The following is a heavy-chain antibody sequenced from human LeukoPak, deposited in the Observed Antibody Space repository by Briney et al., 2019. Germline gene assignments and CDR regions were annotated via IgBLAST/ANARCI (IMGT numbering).Heavy chain of an antibody. D-gene: IGHD6-19*01. CDR2: INHSGST. V-gene: IGHV4-34*01. CDR3: ARGVPGIAVAGTEFDY. J-gene: IGHJ4*02. Sequence: SETLSLTCAVYGGSFSGYYWSWIRQPPGKGLEWIGEINHSGSTNYNPSLKSRVTISVDTSKNQFSLKLSSVTAADTAVYYCARGVPGIAVAGTEFDYWGQGTLVTVSS. CDR1: GGSFSGYY.